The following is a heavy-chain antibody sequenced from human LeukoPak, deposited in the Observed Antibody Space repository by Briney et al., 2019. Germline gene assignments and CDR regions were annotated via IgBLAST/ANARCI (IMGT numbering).Heavy chain of an antibody. V-gene: IGHV1-69*13. D-gene: IGHD5-24*01. CDR2: ITAIFRTT. CDR1: GGTFNSYA. J-gene: IGHJ4*02. CDR3: ARDPSVEMATITWFDY. Sequence: ASVKVSCKTSGGTFNSYAISWVRQAPGQGLEWMGGITAIFRTTNYAQKFQGRVTITADESTSTAYMELSSLRSEDTAVYYCARDPSVEMATITWFDYWGQGTLVTVSS.